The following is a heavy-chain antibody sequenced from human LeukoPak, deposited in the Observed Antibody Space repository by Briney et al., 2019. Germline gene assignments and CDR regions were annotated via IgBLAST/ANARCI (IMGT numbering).Heavy chain of an antibody. CDR3: AREVPAAXGWFDP. V-gene: IGHV4-61*02. D-gene: IGHD2-2*01. J-gene: IGHJ5*02. Sequence: SQTLSLTCTVSGGSISSGSYYWSCIRQPAGKGLEWIGRIYTSGSTNYNPSLKSRVTISVDTSKNQFSLKLSSVTAADTAVYYCAREVPAAXGWFDP. CDR2: IYTSGST. CDR1: GGSISSGSYY.